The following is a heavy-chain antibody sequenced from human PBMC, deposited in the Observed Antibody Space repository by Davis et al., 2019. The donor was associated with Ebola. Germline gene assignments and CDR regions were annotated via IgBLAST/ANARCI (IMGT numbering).Heavy chain of an antibody. CDR2: IRSKAYGGTT. Sequence: GESLKISCAASGFTFSKYAMSWVRQAPGKGLEWVGFIRSKAYGGTTEYAASVKGRFSISRDDSKSIAYLQMNSLKTEDTAVYYCTRENHKSDFFRFDYWGLGTLVTVSS. D-gene: IGHD1-14*01. CDR1: GFTFSKYA. V-gene: IGHV3-49*04. J-gene: IGHJ4*02. CDR3: TRENHKSDFFRFDY.